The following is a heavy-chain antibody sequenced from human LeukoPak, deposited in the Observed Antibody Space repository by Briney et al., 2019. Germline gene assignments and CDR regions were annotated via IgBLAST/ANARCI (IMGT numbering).Heavy chain of an antibody. CDR1: GGSISSYY. V-gene: IGHV4-59*01. J-gene: IGHJ6*03. D-gene: IGHD3-3*01. Sequence: PSETLSLTCTVSGGSISSYYWSWIRQPPGKGLEWIGYIYYSGSTNYNPSLKSRVTISVDTSKNQFSLKLSSVTAADTAAYYCARGPKDRYYYYYMDVWGKGTTVTVSS. CDR3: ARGPKDRYYYYYMDV. CDR2: IYYSGST.